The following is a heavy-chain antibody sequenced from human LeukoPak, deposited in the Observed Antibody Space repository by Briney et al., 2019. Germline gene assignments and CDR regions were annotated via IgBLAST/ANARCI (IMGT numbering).Heavy chain of an antibody. CDR3: AKGDRTFDP. Sequence: GGSLSLSCAASGFTFSSYAMNWVRQAPGKGLVWLSRINSDGSITTYVDSVKGRFTISRDNAKNTLYLQMDSLRAEDTAVYYCAKGDRTFDPWGQGTLVTVSS. CDR1: GFTFSSYA. CDR2: INSDGSIT. D-gene: IGHD1-7*01. J-gene: IGHJ5*02. V-gene: IGHV3-23*03.